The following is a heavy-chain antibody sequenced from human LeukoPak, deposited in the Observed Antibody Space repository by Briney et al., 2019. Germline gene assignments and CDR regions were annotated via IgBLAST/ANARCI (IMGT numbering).Heavy chain of an antibody. D-gene: IGHD3-22*01. CDR2: MNPNSGNT. V-gene: IGHV1-8*01. J-gene: IGHJ4*02. CDR1: GYTFTSYD. CDR3: ARPLASYYYDSSGYYWFDY. Sequence: ASVKVSCKASGYTFTSYDINWVRQATGQGLEWMGWMNPNSGNTGYAQKFQGRVTMTRNTSISTAHMELSSLRSEDTAVYYCARPLASYYYDSSGYYWFDYWGQGTLVTVSS.